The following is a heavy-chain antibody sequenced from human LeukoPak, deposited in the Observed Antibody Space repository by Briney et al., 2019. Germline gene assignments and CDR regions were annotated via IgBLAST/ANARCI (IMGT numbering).Heavy chain of an antibody. J-gene: IGHJ5*02. Sequence: PSETLSLTCAVSGGSISSGGYSWSWIRQPPGTGLEWIGYIYHSGSTYYNPSLKSRVTISVDRSKNQFSLKLSSVTAADTAVYYCARATPYYYDSSGYYLPDHWGQGTLVTVSS. V-gene: IGHV4-30-2*01. D-gene: IGHD3-22*01. CDR3: ARATPYYYDSSGYYLPDH. CDR2: IYHSGST. CDR1: GGSISSGGYS.